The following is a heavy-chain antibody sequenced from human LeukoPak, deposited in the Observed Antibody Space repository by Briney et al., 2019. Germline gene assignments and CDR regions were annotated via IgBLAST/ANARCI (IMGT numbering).Heavy chain of an antibody. Sequence: SETLSLTCIVSGASISSCYWSWIRQPAEKGLEWIGRIYSSGSTSYNPSLKSRVTMSVDTSKNQFSLKLSSVTAADTAVYYCAREPYYDFWTVDHWGQGTLVTVSS. CDR3: AREPYYDFWTVDH. D-gene: IGHD3-3*01. CDR1: GASISSCY. V-gene: IGHV4-4*07. CDR2: IYSSGST. J-gene: IGHJ4*02.